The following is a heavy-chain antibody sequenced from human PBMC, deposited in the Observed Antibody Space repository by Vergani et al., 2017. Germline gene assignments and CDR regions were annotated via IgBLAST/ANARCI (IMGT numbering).Heavy chain of an antibody. V-gene: IGHV4-39*02. J-gene: IGHJ4*02. Sequence: QLQLQESGPGLVKPSATLSLTCSVSGASIRSSNYYWGWIRQPPGKGLEWIASIYYSGSTYYNPSLKSRVTISVDTSKNQFSLKLSSVTAADTAVYYCARDGSIAAPSVWGQGTLVTVSS. CDR3: ARDGSIAAPSV. D-gene: IGHD6-6*01. CDR1: GASIRSSNYY. CDR2: IYYSGST.